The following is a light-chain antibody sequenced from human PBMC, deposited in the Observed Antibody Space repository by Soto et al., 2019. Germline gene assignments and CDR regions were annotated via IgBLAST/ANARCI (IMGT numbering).Light chain of an antibody. Sequence: QSVLTQPASVSGSPGQSITISCTGTSSDVGGYNYVSWYQQHPGKAPKLMIYEVSNRPSGVSNRFSGSKSGNTASLTISGLQAEDEADYYCSSFTSSSTFVFRTGTKATVL. J-gene: IGLJ1*01. CDR3: SSFTSSSTFV. CDR1: SSDVGGYNY. CDR2: EVS. V-gene: IGLV2-14*01.